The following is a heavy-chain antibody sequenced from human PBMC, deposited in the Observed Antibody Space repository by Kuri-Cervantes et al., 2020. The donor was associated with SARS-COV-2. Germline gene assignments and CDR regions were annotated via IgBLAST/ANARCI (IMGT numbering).Heavy chain of an antibody. CDR2: IKSRTDGGTT. Sequence: GESLKISCAASGFTFSSYGMHWVRQAPGKGLEWVGRIKSRTDGGTTDYAAPVKGRFTISRDDSKNTLYLQMNSLRTEDTAVYYCTTESDWSGGGYYYYGMDVWGQGTTVTVSS. J-gene: IGHJ6*02. D-gene: IGHD3-16*01. CDR1: GFTFSSYG. CDR3: TTESDWSGGGYYYYGMDV. V-gene: IGHV3-15*07.